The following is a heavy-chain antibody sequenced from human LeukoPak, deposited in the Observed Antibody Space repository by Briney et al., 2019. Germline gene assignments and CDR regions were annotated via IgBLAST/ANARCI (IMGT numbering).Heavy chain of an antibody. CDR3: AREGAAEAKNFDY. CDR1: GYTFTNYY. J-gene: IGHJ4*02. D-gene: IGHD6-25*01. CDR2: INLNAVTA. V-gene: IGHV1-46*01. Sequence: ASVKVSCKASGYTFTNYYIHWMRQAPGQGLEWVGIINLNAVTARYAQKFQGRITVTRDTSTSTVYMELSSLRSEDTAVYFCAREGAAEAKNFDYWGQGTLVIVSS.